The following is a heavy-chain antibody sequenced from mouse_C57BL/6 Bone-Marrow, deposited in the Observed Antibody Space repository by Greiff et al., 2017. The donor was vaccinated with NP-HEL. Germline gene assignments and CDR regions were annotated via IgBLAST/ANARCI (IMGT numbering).Heavy chain of an antibody. J-gene: IGHJ3*01. CDR1: EYEFPSYD. D-gene: IGHD2-4*01. V-gene: IGHV5-2*01. Sequence: EVMLVESGGGLVQPGESLKLSCESNEYEFPSYDMSWVRKTPEKRLELVAAINSDGGSTYYPDNMERRFIISRDNTRRTLYLQMSSLRSEETALYYCAREGDYGLAYWGQGTLVTVSA. CDR3: AREGDYGLAY. CDR2: INSDGGST.